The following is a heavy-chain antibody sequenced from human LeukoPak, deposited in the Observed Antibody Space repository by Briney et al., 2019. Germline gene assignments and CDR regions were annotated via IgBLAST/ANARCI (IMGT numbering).Heavy chain of an antibody. CDR3: AAQAAPDDAFDI. CDR1: GFTFNTYG. V-gene: IGHV4-59*01. Sequence: NTGGSLRLSCAASGFTFNTYGMSWVRQAPGKGLEWIGYIYYSGSTNYNPSLKSRVTISVDTSKNQFSLKLSSVTAADTAVYYCAAQAAPDDAFDIWGQGTMVTVSS. CDR2: IYYSGST. J-gene: IGHJ3*02.